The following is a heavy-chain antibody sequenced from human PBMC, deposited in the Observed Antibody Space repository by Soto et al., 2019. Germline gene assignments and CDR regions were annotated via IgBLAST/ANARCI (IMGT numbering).Heavy chain of an antibody. CDR1: GYSISSGYY. V-gene: IGHV4-38-2*01. Sequence: SETLSLTCAVSGYSISSGYYWGWIRQPPGKGLEWIGSIYHSGSTYYNPSLKSRVTISVDTSKNQFSLKLSSVTAADTAVYYCAKGLWTVGHCTGGSCYDGMDVWGQGTTVTVSS. D-gene: IGHD2-15*01. CDR3: AKGLWTVGHCTGGSCYDGMDV. J-gene: IGHJ6*02. CDR2: IYHSGST.